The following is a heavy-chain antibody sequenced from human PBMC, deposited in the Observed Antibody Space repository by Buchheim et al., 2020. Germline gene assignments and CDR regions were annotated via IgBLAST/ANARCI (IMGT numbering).Heavy chain of an antibody. Sequence: QVQLVQSGAEVKKPGASVKVSCKASGYTFTDYYIYWVRQAPGQGLEWMGRIDPNTGGSKYAQKFQGRVTMTRDTSIRTAYMDLSRLRSEDTAVYYCARLSPRTVVTYGMDVWGQGTT. J-gene: IGHJ6*02. D-gene: IGHD2-21*02. CDR3: ARLSPRTVVTYGMDV. CDR1: GYTFTDYY. CDR2: IDPNTGGS. V-gene: IGHV1-2*06.